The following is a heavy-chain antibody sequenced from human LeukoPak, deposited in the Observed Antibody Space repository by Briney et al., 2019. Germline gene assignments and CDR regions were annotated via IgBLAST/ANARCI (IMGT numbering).Heavy chain of an antibody. V-gene: IGHV3-30*03. D-gene: IGHD4-17*01. CDR1: GFTFSNSG. Sequence: GGSLRLSCAASGFTFSNSGMHWVRQAPGKGLEWVAVISYDGSNKYYADSVKGRFTISRDNSKNTLYLQMNSLRAEDTAVYYCARDLYGDYRGPFDYWGQGTLVTVSS. CDR2: ISYDGSNK. J-gene: IGHJ4*02. CDR3: ARDLYGDYRGPFDY.